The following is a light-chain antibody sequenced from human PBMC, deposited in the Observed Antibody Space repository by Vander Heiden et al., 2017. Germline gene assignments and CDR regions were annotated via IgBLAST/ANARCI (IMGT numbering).Light chain of an antibody. CDR3: AAWDDSLNGPV. J-gene: IGLJ2*01. CDR2: SNN. V-gene: IGLV1-44*01. CDR1: SSNIGSNT. Sequence: QSVLTQPPSASGTPGQRVTISCSGSSSNIGSNTVHWYQHLPGTAPKLLIYSNNQRPSGVPDRFSGSQSGTSASLAISGLQSEDEADYYCAAWDDSLNGPVFGGGTKLTVL.